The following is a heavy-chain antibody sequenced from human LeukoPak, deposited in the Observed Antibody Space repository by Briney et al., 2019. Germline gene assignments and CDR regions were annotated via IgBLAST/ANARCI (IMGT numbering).Heavy chain of an antibody. V-gene: IGHV1-18*01. J-gene: IGHJ3*02. CDR2: ISAYNGNT. CDR1: GYTFTSYG. D-gene: IGHD3-10*01. Sequence: VASVKVSCKASGYTFTSYGISWVRQAPGQGLEWMGWISAYNGNTNYAQKLQGRVTMTTDTSTSTAYMELRSLRSDDTAVYYYARDKGLGFGDAFDIWGQGTMVTVSS. CDR3: ARDKGLGFGDAFDI.